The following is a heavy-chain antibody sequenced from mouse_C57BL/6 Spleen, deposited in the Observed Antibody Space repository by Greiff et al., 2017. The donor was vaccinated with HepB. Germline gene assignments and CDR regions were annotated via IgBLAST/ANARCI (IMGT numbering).Heavy chain of an antibody. CDR1: GYAFSSYW. CDR3: ARWDSSGPFAY. D-gene: IGHD3-2*02. J-gene: IGHJ3*01. Sequence: QVQLKQSGAELVKPGASVKISCKASGYAFSSYWMNWVKQRPGKALEWIGQIYPGDGDTNYNGKFKGKATLTADKSSSTAYMQLSSLTSEDSAVYFCARWDSSGPFAYWGQGTLVTVSA. CDR2: IYPGDGDT. V-gene: IGHV1-80*01.